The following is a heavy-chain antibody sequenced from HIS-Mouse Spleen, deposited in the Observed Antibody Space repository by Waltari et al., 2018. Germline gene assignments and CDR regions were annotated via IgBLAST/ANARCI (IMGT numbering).Heavy chain of an antibody. CDR2: IYYSGST. CDR1: GAPVISGSYY. Sequence: QVQLQESGPGLVKPSETLSLTCTVAGAPVISGSYYCVWTGQPPGKGLDWIGYIYYSGSTNYNPSLKSRVTISVDTSKNQFSLKLSSVTAADTAVYYCASRSYSSGWYKAFDIWGQGTMVTVSS. J-gene: IGHJ3*02. D-gene: IGHD6-19*01. CDR3: ASRSYSSGWYKAFDI. V-gene: IGHV4-61*01.